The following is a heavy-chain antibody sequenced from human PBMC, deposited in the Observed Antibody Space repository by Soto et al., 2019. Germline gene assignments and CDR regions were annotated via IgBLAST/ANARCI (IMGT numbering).Heavy chain of an antibody. J-gene: IGHJ6*03. Sequence: ASVKVSCKASGYTFTSDDINWVRQATGQGLEWMGWMNPNSGNTGYAQKFQGRVTMTRNTSISTAYMELSSLRSEDTAVYYCARAIRFWSGYDTDYYYYMDVWGKGTTVTVSS. CDR2: MNPNSGNT. CDR3: ARAIRFWSGYDTDYYYYMDV. D-gene: IGHD3-3*01. CDR1: GYTFTSDD. V-gene: IGHV1-8*01.